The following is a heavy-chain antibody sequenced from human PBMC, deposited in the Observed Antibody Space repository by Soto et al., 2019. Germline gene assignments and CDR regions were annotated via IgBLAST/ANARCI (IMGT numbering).Heavy chain of an antibody. V-gene: IGHV4-59*04. CDR3: ASLYYYDSSGYYWFFNY. Sequence: SETLSLTCTVSGGSISSYYWSWIRQPPGKGLEWIGYIYYSGSTYYNPSLKSRVTRSVDTSKNQFSLKLSSVTAADTAVYYCASLYYYDSSGYYWFFNYWGQGTLVTVSS. J-gene: IGHJ4*02. CDR1: GGSISSYY. D-gene: IGHD3-22*01. CDR2: IYYSGST.